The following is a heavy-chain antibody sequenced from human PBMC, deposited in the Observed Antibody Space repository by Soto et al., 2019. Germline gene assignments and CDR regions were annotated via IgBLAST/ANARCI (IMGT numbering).Heavy chain of an antibody. D-gene: IGHD4-17*01. Sequence: EVQLLESGGGLLQPGGSLRLSCAASGFTFGGYAMNWVRQAPGKGLEWVSGISCGGDTKFYTDSVKGRFTISRDNSGNTLYLQMNRLRAEDTAVYFCGRKSQGSVTVTGNWYFDLWGSCTLVTVSS. J-gene: IGHJ2*01. CDR1: GFTFGGYA. CDR2: ISCGGDTK. CDR3: GRKSQGSVTVTGNWYFDL. V-gene: IGHV3-23*01.